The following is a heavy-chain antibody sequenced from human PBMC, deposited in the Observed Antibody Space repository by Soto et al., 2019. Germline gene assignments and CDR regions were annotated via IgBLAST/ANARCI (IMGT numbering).Heavy chain of an antibody. Sequence: GGSLRLSCAASGFTFSSYWMHWVRQAPGKGLVWVSRINSDGSSTSYADSVKGRFTIPRDNATSTLYLQMNSLRAEDTAVYYCARFGPADAFDIWGQGTMVTVSS. V-gene: IGHV3-74*01. J-gene: IGHJ3*02. D-gene: IGHD2-2*01. CDR1: GFTFSSYW. CDR3: ARFGPADAFDI. CDR2: INSDGSST.